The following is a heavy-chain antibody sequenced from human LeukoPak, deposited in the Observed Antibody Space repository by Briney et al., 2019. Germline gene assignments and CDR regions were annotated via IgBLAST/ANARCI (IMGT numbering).Heavy chain of an antibody. D-gene: IGHD1-26*01. CDR3: AREFEWEGDAFDI. Sequence: PGGSLRLSCAASGFTFSSYGMHWVRQAPGKGLEWVAVIWYDGSNKYYADSVKGRFTISRDNSKNTLYLQMNSLRAEDTAVYYCAREFEWEGDAFDIWGQGTMVTVSS. V-gene: IGHV3-33*01. CDR2: IWYDGSNK. CDR1: GFTFSSYG. J-gene: IGHJ3*02.